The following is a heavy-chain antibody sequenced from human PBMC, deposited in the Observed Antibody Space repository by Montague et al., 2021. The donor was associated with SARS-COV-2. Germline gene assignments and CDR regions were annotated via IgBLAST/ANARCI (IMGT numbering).Heavy chain of an antibody. J-gene: IGHJ4*02. CDR1: GGSISSSSYY. V-gene: IGHV4-39*07. CDR3: AREGGWLSRGSYYFDY. D-gene: IGHD3-22*01. CDR2: IYYSGST. Sequence: SDILSLTCTVSGGSISSSSYYWDWIRQPPGKGPEWIGSIYYSGSTYYNPSLKSRVTISVDTSKNQFSLKLSSVTAADTAVYYCAREGGWLSRGSYYFDYWGQGTLVTVSS.